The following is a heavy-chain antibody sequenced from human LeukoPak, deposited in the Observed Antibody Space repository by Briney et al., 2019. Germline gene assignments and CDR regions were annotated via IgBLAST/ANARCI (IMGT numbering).Heavy chain of an antibody. Sequence: PGGSLRLSCAASGFTVSSNYMSCVRQAPGKGLEWVSVIYSGGSTYYADSVKGRFTISRHNSKNTLYLQMNSLRAEDTAVYYCARDQWYYYDSSGYQRWFDPWGQGTLVTVSS. V-gene: IGHV3-53*04. CDR2: IYSGGST. CDR3: ARDQWYYYDSSGYQRWFDP. CDR1: GFTVSSNY. J-gene: IGHJ5*02. D-gene: IGHD3-22*01.